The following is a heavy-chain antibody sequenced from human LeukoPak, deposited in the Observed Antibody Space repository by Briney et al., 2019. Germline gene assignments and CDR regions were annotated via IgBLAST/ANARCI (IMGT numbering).Heavy chain of an antibody. CDR3: ARVDILTGYYPGTFDY. D-gene: IGHD3-9*01. Sequence: SETLSLTRTVSGGSISSYYWSWIRQPAGKGLEWIGRIYTSGSTNYNPSLKSRVTMSVDASKNQFSLKLSSVTAADTAVYYCARVDILTGYYPGTFDYWGQGTLVTVSS. J-gene: IGHJ4*02. CDR2: IYTSGST. CDR1: GGSISSYY. V-gene: IGHV4-4*07.